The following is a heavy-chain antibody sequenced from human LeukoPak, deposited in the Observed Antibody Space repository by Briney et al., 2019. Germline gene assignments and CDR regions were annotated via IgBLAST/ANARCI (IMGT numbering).Heavy chain of an antibody. CDR3: AGYGFPIPFGY. J-gene: IGHJ4*02. CDR2: INHSGST. V-gene: IGHV4-34*01. CDR1: GGSFSGYY. Sequence: PSETLSLTCAVYGGSFSGYYWSWIRQPPGKGLEWIGEINHSGSTNYNPSLKSRVTISIDTSKNQFSLKLRSVTAADTAVYYCAGYGFPIPFGYWGQGTLVTVSS. D-gene: IGHD5-18*01.